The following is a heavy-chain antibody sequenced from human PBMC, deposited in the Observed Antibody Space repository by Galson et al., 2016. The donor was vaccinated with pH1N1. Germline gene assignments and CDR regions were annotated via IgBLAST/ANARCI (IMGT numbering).Heavy chain of an antibody. J-gene: IGHJ6*02. CDR1: GFTFSSYA. Sequence: SLRLSCAASGFTFSSYAMSWVRQAPGKGLEWVSFISESGGESYYADSSKGRFTISRDNSKNTLFLQVNSLRAEDTAVYYCAKATTHDLWYYYGMDVWGQGTTVTVSS. CDR3: AKATTHDLWYYYGMDV. D-gene: IGHD1-1*01. CDR2: ISESGGES. V-gene: IGHV3-23*01.